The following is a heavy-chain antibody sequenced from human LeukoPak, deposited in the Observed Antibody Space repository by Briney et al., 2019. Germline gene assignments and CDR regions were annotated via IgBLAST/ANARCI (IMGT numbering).Heavy chain of an antibody. CDR2: INPNSGGT. D-gene: IGHD3-10*01. CDR3: AWSGAYGSGSYLSY. V-gene: IGHV1-2*02. J-gene: IGHJ4*02. CDR1: GYTFTVYY. Sequence: ASVKVSCKASGYTFTVYYMHCVRQAPGQGLEWMGWINPNSGGTNYAQKFQGRVTMTRDTSISTAYMELGRLRSDDTAVYYCAWSGAYGSGSYLSYWGQGTLVTVSS.